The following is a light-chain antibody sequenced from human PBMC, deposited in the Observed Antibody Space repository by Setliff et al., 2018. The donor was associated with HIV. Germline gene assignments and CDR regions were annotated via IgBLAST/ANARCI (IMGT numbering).Light chain of an antibody. CDR1: QSITNN. J-gene: IGKJ1*01. V-gene: IGKV3-15*01. Sequence: EIVMTQSPASLSVSPGERATLSCRASQSITNNLAWYQKKPGQAPRLLIYDAYTRATSTPARSSGSGSGTEFTLTISSLQSEDFAVYYCQQYFDYWTFGHGTKVDIK. CDR3: QQYFDYWT. CDR2: DAY.